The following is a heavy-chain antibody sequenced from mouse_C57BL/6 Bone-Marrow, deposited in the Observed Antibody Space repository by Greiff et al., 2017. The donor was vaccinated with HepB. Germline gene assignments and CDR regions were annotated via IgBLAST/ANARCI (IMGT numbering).Heavy chain of an antibody. CDR1: GYTFTDHT. CDR2: IYPRDGST. J-gene: IGHJ4*01. D-gene: IGHD2-5*01. Sequence: VQLQQSDAELVKPGASVKISCKVSGYTFTDHTIHWMKQRPEQGLEWIGYIYPRDGSTKYNEKFKGKATLTADKSSSTAYMQLNSLTSEYSAVYFGARNGIYSNSYAMDYWGQGTSVTVSS. CDR3: ARNGIYSNSYAMDY. V-gene: IGHV1-78*01.